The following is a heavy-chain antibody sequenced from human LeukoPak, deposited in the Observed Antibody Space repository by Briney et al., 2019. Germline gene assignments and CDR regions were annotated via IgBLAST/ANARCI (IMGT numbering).Heavy chain of an antibody. D-gene: IGHD3-22*01. J-gene: IGHJ4*02. CDR2: INPNSGGT. CDR1: GYTFTSYY. Sequence: ASVKVSCKASGYTFTSYYMHWVRQAPGQGLEWMGWINPNSGGTNYAQKFQGRVTMTRDTSISTAYMELSRLRSDDTAVYYCATPSDSSGYPSFDYWGQGTLVTVSS. CDR3: ATPSDSSGYPSFDY. V-gene: IGHV1-2*02.